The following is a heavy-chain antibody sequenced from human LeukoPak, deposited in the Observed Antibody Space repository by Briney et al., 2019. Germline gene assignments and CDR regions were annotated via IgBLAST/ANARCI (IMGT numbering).Heavy chain of an antibody. CDR1: GYTFTSYD. Sequence: ASVKVSCKASGYTFTSYDINWVRQATGQGLEWMGWMNPNSGNTGYAQKFQGRVTMTRNTSISTAYMELSSLRSEDTAVYYCARDRVTRFLEWLFHQYYFDYWGQGTLVTVSS. V-gene: IGHV1-8*01. CDR3: ARDRVTRFLEWLFHQYYFDY. CDR2: MNPNSGNT. J-gene: IGHJ4*02. D-gene: IGHD3-3*01.